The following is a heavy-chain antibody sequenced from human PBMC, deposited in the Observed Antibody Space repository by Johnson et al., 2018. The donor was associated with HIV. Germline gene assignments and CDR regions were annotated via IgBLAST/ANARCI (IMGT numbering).Heavy chain of an antibody. Sequence: VQLVESGGGLVQPGGSLRLSCAASGFTFSNYAMNWVRQAPGKGLAWVSVIYSGGSTYYADSVKGRFTISRDNSKNTLYLQMNSLRAEDTAVYYCASPSGSSRLAFDIWGQGTMVTVSS. CDR1: GFTFSNYA. D-gene: IGHD1-26*01. J-gene: IGHJ3*02. CDR2: IYSGGST. V-gene: IGHV3-66*02. CDR3: ASPSGSSRLAFDI.